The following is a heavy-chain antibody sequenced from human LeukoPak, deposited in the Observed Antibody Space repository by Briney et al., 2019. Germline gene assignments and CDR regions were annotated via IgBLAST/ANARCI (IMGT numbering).Heavy chain of an antibody. CDR3: ARNTRLSRVTFDI. Sequence: SVKVSCKASGGTFSNYGISWVRQAPGQGLEWMGRIIPILGIGNYAQKFQGRVTIIADTSTSIVYMELSSLRSEDTAVYYCARNTRLSRVTFDIWGQGTMVTVSS. V-gene: IGHV1-69*04. J-gene: IGHJ3*02. D-gene: IGHD4-17*01. CDR2: IIPILGIG. CDR1: GGTFSNYG.